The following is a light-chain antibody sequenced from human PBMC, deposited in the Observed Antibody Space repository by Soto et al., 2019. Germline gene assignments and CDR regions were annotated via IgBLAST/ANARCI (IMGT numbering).Light chain of an antibody. Sequence: EIVLTQSPATLSLSPGERATLSCRASQSVSNYLAWYQQKPGQAPRLLLYDASTRATGSPARFSGSGSGTDFTLTISSLEPGDFAVYYCQHYSNWPSFGQGTRLE. CDR1: QSVSNY. CDR2: DAS. V-gene: IGKV3-11*01. J-gene: IGKJ5*01. CDR3: QHYSNWPS.